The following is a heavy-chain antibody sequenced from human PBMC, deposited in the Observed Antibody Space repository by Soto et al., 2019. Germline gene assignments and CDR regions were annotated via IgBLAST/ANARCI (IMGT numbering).Heavy chain of an antibody. J-gene: IGHJ4*02. CDR1: GYSLAGYW. CDR3: ARQIYDSDTGPNFQYYFDS. CDR2: IDPSDSQT. V-gene: IGHV5-10-1*01. Sequence: ESLKISCKGYGYSLAGYWITWVRQKPGKGLDWMGRIDPSDSQTYYSPSFRGHVTISATKSITTVFLQWSSLRASDTAMYYCARQIYDSDTGPNFQYYFDSWGQGTPVTVSS. D-gene: IGHD3-22*01.